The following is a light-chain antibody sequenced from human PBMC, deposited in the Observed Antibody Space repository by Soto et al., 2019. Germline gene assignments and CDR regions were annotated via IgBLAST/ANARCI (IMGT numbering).Light chain of an antibody. J-gene: IGKJ4*01. V-gene: IGKV3-15*01. CDR3: QQYNDWPPLT. CDR2: DAS. Sequence: EIMMTQSPATVSVSPGERATLSCRASQSIRTNVAWYQQKPGQALRLLIYDASTRATGLSSRFSGSGSGTECTLTISSLQSEDVAIYYCQQYNDWPPLTFGGGTRLEI. CDR1: QSIRTN.